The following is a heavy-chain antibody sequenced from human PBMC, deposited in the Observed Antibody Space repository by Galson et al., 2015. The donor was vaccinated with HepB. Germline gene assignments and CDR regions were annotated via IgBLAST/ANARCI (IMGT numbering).Heavy chain of an antibody. CDR1: GYSFTSYW. CDR3: ANFGGYSYGDDAFDI. Sequence: QSGAEVKKPGESLRISCKGSGYSFTSYWISWVRQMPGKGLEWMGRIDPSDSYTNYSPSFQGHVTISADKSISTAYLQWSSLKASDTAMYYCANFGGYSYGDDAFDIWGQGTMVTVSS. J-gene: IGHJ3*02. D-gene: IGHD5-18*01. V-gene: IGHV5-10-1*01. CDR2: IDPSDSYT.